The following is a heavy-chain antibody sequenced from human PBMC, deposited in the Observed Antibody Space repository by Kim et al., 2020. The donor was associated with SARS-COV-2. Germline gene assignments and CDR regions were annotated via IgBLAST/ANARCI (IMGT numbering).Heavy chain of an antibody. D-gene: IGHD6-19*01. CDR2: ISYDGSNK. CDR3: ARVGSSGWRARNYFDY. V-gene: IGHV3-30*04. Sequence: GGSLRLSCAASGFTFSSYAMHWVRQAPGKGLEWVAVISYDGSNKYYADSVKGRFTISRDNSKNTLYLQMNSLRAEDTAVYYCARVGSSGWRARNYFDYWGQGTLVTVSS. CDR1: GFTFSSYA. J-gene: IGHJ4*02.